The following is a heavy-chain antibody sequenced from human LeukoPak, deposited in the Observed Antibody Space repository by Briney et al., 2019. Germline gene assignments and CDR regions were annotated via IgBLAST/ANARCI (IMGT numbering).Heavy chain of an antibody. V-gene: IGHV4-38-2*02. CDR2: MYHSGTT. Sequence: SETLSLTCSVSGYSISSGYYWGWIRQSPGKGLEWIGSMYHSGTTYYNPSLKSRVTLSVETSKNQFSLNLSSVTAADTAVYYCAGQYTGYDAFDYWGQGTLSPSPQ. CDR3: AGQYTGYDAFDY. CDR1: GYSISSGYY. D-gene: IGHD5-12*01. J-gene: IGHJ4*02.